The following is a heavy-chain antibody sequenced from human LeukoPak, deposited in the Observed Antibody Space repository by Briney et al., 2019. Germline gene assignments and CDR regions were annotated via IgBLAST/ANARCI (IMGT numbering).Heavy chain of an antibody. CDR1: GFTFSGSA. V-gene: IGHV3-73*01. J-gene: IGHJ4*02. Sequence: GSLRLSCAASGFTFSGSAMHWVRQASGKGLEWVGRIRSKANSYATAYAASVKGRFTISRDDSKNTAYLQMNSLKTEDTAVYYCTYGDSRGFDYWGQGTLVTVSS. CDR2: IRSKANSYAT. D-gene: IGHD3-22*01. CDR3: TYGDSRGFDY.